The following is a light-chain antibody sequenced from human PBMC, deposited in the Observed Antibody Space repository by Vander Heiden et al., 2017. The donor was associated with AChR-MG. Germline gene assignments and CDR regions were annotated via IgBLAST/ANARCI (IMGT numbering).Light chain of an antibody. V-gene: IGLV3-19*01. J-gene: IGLJ2*01. CDR1: SLRSYY. Sequence: SSELTQDPAVSVALGQTVRTTCQGDSLRSYYPSWYQQKPGQAPVLVIYGKNNRPSGIPDRFSGSSSGNTASLTITGAQAEDEADYYCNSRDSSGNHVVFGGGTKLTVL. CDR2: GKN. CDR3: NSRDSSGNHVV.